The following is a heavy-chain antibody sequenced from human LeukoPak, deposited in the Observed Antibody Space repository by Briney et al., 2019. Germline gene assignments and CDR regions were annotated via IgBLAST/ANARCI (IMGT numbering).Heavy chain of an antibody. J-gene: IGHJ4*02. Sequence: GRSLRLSCAASGFTFSSYGMHWVRQAPGKGLEWVAVIWYDGSNKCYADSVKGRFTISRDNSKNTLYLQMNSLRAEDTAVYYCARDALMGATPTHFDYWGQGTLVTVSS. CDR1: GFTFSSYG. CDR2: IWYDGSNK. CDR3: ARDALMGATPTHFDY. V-gene: IGHV3-33*01. D-gene: IGHD1-26*01.